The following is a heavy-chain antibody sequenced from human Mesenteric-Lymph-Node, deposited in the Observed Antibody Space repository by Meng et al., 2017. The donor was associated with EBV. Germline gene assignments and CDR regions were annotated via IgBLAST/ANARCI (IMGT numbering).Heavy chain of an antibody. J-gene: IGHJ4*02. D-gene: IGHD5-24*01. Sequence: QVHLVQSGAEVKKPGSSVKVSCKASGGTFSTYALSWARQAPGQGLEWMGGIIPIFGAANYAQNFQARITITADKSTSIAYMELSSLRSEDTAVYYCSRDSIYNGQDSWGQGTLVTVSS. CDR3: SRDSIYNGQDS. V-gene: IGHV1-69*06. CDR1: GGTFSTYA. CDR2: IIPIFGAA.